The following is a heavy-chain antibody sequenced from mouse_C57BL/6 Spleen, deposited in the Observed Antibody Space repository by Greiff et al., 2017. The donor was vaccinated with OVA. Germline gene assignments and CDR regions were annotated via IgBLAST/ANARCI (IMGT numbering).Heavy chain of an antibody. CDR2: IDPEDGDT. D-gene: IGHD1-1*01. J-gene: IGHJ2*01. V-gene: IGHV14-1*01. CDR3: TTHYYGSSYDY. CDR1: GFNIKDYY. Sequence: EVQLQQSGAELVRPGASVKLSCTASGFNIKDYYMHWVKQRPEQGLEWIGRIDPEDGDTEYAPKFQGKATMSADTSSNTAYLQLSSLTSEDTAVYYCTTHYYGSSYDYWGQGTTLTVSS.